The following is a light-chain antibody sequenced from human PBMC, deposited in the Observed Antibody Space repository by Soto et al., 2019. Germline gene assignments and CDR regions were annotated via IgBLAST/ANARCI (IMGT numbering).Light chain of an antibody. CDR2: EVT. CDR1: STDVGAYNY. J-gene: IGLJ1*01. V-gene: IGLV2-14*01. CDR3: SSYTTSSTYV. Sequence: QSALTQPASVSGSPGQSITISCTGTSTDVGAYNYVSWYQQHPGKAPKLVIFEVTNRPSGVSNRFSGSKSGNTASLTISGLQADDEAEYSCSSYTTSSTYVFGSGTKVTVL.